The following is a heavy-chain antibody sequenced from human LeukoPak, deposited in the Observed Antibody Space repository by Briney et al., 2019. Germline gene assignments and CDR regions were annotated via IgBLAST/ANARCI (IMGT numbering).Heavy chain of an antibody. J-gene: IGHJ4*02. Sequence: ASVKVSCKASGYTFTGYYMHWVRQAPGQGLEWMGWINTNSEDTKYAQKFQGRVTVTRDTSISTAYMDLSGLRSDDTAVYYCARKYYDSSGYYYWGQGTLVTVSS. V-gene: IGHV1-2*02. D-gene: IGHD3-22*01. CDR1: GYTFTGYY. CDR3: ARKYYDSSGYYY. CDR2: INTNSEDT.